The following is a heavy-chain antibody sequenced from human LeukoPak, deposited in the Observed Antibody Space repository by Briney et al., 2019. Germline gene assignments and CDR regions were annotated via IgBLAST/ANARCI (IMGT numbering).Heavy chain of an antibody. D-gene: IGHD2/OR15-2a*01. Sequence: SETLSLTCTVSGCSISSYYWSWIRQPPGKGLEWIGYIYYSGSTNYNPSLKSRVTISVDTSKNQFSLKLSSVTAADTAVYYCARDSFHDAFDIWGQGTMVTVSS. J-gene: IGHJ3*02. CDR1: GCSISSYY. CDR3: ARDSFHDAFDI. CDR2: IYYSGST. V-gene: IGHV4-59*01.